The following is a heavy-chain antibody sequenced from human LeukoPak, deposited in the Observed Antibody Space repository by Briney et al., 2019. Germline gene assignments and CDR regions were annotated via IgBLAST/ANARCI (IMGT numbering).Heavy chain of an antibody. Sequence: PGGSLRFSCAASGFTFSTYAMSWVRQAPGKGLEWVSVISGSGGSTNYADSVKGRFTISRDNAKNTLYLQMNSLRVEDTAVYYCARGRDYASGAKYFGYWGQGTLVIVSS. CDR1: GFTFSTYA. D-gene: IGHD2-2*01. CDR3: ARGRDYASGAKYFGY. V-gene: IGHV3-23*01. J-gene: IGHJ4*02. CDR2: ISGSGGST.